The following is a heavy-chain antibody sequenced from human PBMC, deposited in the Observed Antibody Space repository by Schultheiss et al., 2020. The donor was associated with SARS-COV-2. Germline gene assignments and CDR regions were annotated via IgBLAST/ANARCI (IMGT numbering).Heavy chain of an antibody. D-gene: IGHD2-2*01. CDR3: TTEGGQYCSSTSCYLFRYYYGMDV. Sequence: GGSLRLSCTASGFTFGDYAMSWVRQAPGKGLEWVGFIRSKAYGGTTEYAASVKGRFTISRDDSKSIAYLQMNSLKTEDTAVYYCTTEGGQYCSSTSCYLFRYYYGMDVWGQGTTVTVSS. CDR2: IRSKAYGGTT. J-gene: IGHJ6*02. CDR1: GFTFGDYA. V-gene: IGHV3-49*04.